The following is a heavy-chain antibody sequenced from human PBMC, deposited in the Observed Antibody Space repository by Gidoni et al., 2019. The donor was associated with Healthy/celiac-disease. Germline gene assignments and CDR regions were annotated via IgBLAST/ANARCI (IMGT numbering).Heavy chain of an antibody. CDR2: GAFGAST. CDR1: GFTFNNYA. Sequence: EVQLLESGGGLIQPGGSLRLSCAASGFTFNNYAINWVRQAPGKGLDWGSGAFGASTYYADSVKGRFTISRDNSKTTLYLQMNSLRAEDTAVYYCARDRGSGNDYEVGYYYGMDVWGQGTTVTVSS. V-gene: IGHV3-23*01. J-gene: IGHJ6*02. CDR3: ARDRGSGNDYEVGYYYGMDV. D-gene: IGHD3-10*01.